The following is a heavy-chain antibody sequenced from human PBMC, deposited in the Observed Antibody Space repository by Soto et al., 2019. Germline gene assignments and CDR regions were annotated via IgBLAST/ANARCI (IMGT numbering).Heavy chain of an antibody. Sequence: GASVKVSCKASGYTFTSYGISWVRQAPGQGLEWMGWIIPIFGTTNYAQKFQGRVTITADKSTSTAYMELSSLRSEDTAVYYCASQHYDFWSGYSLTYYYGMDVWGQGTTVTVSS. D-gene: IGHD3-3*01. CDR3: ASQHYDFWSGYSLTYYYGMDV. CDR1: GYTFTSYG. V-gene: IGHV1-69*06. J-gene: IGHJ6*02. CDR2: IIPIFGTT.